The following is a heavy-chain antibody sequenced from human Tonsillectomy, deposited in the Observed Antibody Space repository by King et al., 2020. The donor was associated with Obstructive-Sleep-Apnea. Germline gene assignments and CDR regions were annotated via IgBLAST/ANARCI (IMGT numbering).Heavy chain of an antibody. CDR1: GFVFSDYY. D-gene: IGHD3-9*01. Sequence: QLVQSGGGLVKPGGSLRLSCAASGFVFSDYYMTWLRQAPGRGLEWVSYISKSGSTMYYTDSVKGRFTISRDTAKNSLFLQMNSLRADDTAVYYCARAYDILTGGIDYWGQGTLVTVSS. CDR3: ARAYDILTGGIDY. V-gene: IGHV3-11*01. CDR2: ISKSGSTM. J-gene: IGHJ4*02.